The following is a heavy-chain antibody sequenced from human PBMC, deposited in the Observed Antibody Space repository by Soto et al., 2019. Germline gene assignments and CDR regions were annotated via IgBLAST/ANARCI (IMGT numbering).Heavy chain of an antibody. J-gene: IGHJ6*02. CDR2: VHYSGST. V-gene: IGHV4-59*08. CDR1: GGAISNFY. CDR3: ASHKNAGRDRGGREL. Sequence: HVQLQEAGPGLVKPSETLSLTCTVSGGAISNFYWTWVRQPPGQGLEWIGNVHYSGSTNNNPAIKSRVTTPVAPAQNQPSLNLSSVTAADTAVYYCASHKNAGRDRGGRELWGQATAVTVSS. D-gene: IGHD3-16*01.